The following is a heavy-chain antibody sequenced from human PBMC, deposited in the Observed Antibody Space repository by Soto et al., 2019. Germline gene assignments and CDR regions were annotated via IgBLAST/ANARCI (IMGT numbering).Heavy chain of an antibody. V-gene: IGHV4-59*11. Sequence: QVELQESGPGLVKPSETLSLTCKVTGGSFSSHYWSWIRQPPGEGMEWIGDVFYTASTNYNPSLSSRVLIAVDASKNHFSLKLRSVTAADTAVYYSARKDVYYNYMDVLGKGTSVTV. D-gene: IGHD2-15*01. J-gene: IGHJ6*03. CDR1: GGSFSSHY. CDR3: ARKDVYYNYMDV. CDR2: VFYTAST.